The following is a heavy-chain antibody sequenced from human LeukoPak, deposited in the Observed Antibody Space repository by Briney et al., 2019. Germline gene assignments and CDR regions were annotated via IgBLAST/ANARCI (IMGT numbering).Heavy chain of an antibody. CDR2: MYHGGRT. CDR1: DYSISSDYS. CDR3: ARLQPTAFHSFDY. D-gene: IGHD1-1*01. J-gene: IGHJ4*02. V-gene: IGHV4-38-2*02. Sequence: PSETLSLTCTVSDYSISSDYSWGWIRQPPGKGLEWIGTMYHGGRTYYNPSLKSRVTISADTSTNQLSLILTSVTATDTAVYYCARLQPTAFHSFDYWGQGTPVTVSS.